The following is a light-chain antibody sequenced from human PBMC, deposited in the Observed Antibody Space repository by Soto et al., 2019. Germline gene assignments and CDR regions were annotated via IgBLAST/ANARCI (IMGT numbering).Light chain of an antibody. Sequence: QSALTQPPSASGSPGQSVAISCTGTSSDVGGYTYVSLYQQHPGKAPKIIIYEVNNRPSGVPDRFSGYKSGNTASLTVSGLQAEDEADYYCSSYAGSSNVFGTGTKLPVL. CDR1: SSDVGGYTY. CDR3: SSYAGSSNV. J-gene: IGLJ1*01. V-gene: IGLV2-8*01. CDR2: EVN.